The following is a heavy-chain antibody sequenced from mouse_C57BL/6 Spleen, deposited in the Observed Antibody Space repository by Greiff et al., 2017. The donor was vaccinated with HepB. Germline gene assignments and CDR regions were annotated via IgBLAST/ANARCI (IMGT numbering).Heavy chain of an antibody. V-gene: IGHV7-3*01. D-gene: IGHD1-1*01. CDR3: ARSPSDYCSSNGYFDV. J-gene: IGHJ1*03. CDR2: IRNKAKGYTR. Sequence: EVMLVESGGGLVQPGGSLSLSCAASGFTFTDYYMSWVRQPTGKALEWLGFIRNKAKGYTREYSASVKGRFNISRDNSHSILYLQMNALRAEDSATYYCARSPSDYCSSNGYFDVWGTVTTVTGSS. CDR1: GFTFTDYY.